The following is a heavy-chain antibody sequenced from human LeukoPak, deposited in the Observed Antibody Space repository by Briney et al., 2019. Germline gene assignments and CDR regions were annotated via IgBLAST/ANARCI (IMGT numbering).Heavy chain of an antibody. CDR2: IYTTGST. CDR1: GGSISSYF. D-gene: IGHD3-9*01. V-gene: IGHV4-4*07. CDR3: ASTSGYYDILTGYPGYFDL. J-gene: IGHJ2*01. Sequence: SETLSLTCTVSGGSISSYFWNWIRQPAGKGLDWIGRIYTTGSTNYNPSLKSRVTVSVDTSKNQFSLKLSSVTAADTAVYYCASTSGYYDILTGYPGYFDLWGRGTLVTVSS.